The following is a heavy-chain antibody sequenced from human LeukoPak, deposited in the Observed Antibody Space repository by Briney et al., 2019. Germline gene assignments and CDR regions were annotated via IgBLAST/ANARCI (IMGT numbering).Heavy chain of an antibody. J-gene: IGHJ5*02. Sequence: PGGSLRLSCAASGFTFSSYSMNWVRQAPGKGLEWVSFISTSSSYIYYADSVKGRFTISRDNAKNSLYLQMNSLRAEDTAVYYCARGARGLDPWGQGTLVTVSS. V-gene: IGHV3-21*01. CDR3: ARGARGLDP. CDR1: GFTFSSYS. CDR2: ISTSSSYI.